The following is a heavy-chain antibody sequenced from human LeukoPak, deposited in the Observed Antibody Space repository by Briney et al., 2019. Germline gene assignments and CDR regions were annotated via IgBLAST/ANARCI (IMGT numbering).Heavy chain of an antibody. D-gene: IGHD1-26*01. CDR3: ARTLLVGATPWWFDP. CDR2: INHSGST. Sequence: PSETLSLTCAVSGGSFSGYYWSWIRQPPGQGLEWSGEINHSGSTNYNPSLKSRVTLSVDTSKNQFSLKLSSVTAADTAVYYCARTLLVGATPWWFDPWGPGTLVTVSS. CDR1: GGSFSGYY. V-gene: IGHV4-34*01. J-gene: IGHJ5*02.